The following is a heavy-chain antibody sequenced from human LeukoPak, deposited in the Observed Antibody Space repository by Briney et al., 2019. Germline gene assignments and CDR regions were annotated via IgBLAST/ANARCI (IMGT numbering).Heavy chain of an antibody. D-gene: IGHD3-16*01. V-gene: IGHV3-21*01. CDR3: AREGGYQYYYAMDV. CDR2: ISSSSSYI. Sequence: GGSLRLSCAASGFTFKTYTMHWVRQAPGMGLEWVSSISSSSSYIFYADSVEGRFTISRDNAKNSPYLQMSSLRAEDAAVYYCAREGGYQYYYAMDVWGQGTTVTVSS. J-gene: IGHJ6*02. CDR1: GFTFKTYT.